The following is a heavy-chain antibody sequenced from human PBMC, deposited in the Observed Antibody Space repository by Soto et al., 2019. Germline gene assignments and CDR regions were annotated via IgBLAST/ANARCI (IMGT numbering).Heavy chain of an antibody. J-gene: IGHJ4*02. D-gene: IGHD1-1*01. Sequence: QVQLVQSGAEVKKPGSSVKVSCKASGGTFSSYAISWVRQAPGQGLEWMGGIIAIFGTANYAQKFQGRVTITADKSTSTSYMELSSLTSEDTAVYYCAIMDVEMATTNDSWGQGPLFTVSS. V-gene: IGHV1-69*06. CDR3: AIMDVEMATTNDS. CDR2: IIAIFGTA. CDR1: GGTFSSYA.